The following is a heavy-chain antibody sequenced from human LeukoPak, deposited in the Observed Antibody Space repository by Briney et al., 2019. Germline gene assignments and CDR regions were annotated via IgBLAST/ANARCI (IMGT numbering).Heavy chain of an antibody. D-gene: IGHD3-22*01. CDR2: IIPILGIA. J-gene: IGHJ4*02. CDR1: GGTFSSYA. Sequence: ASVKVSCKASGGTFSSYAISWVRQAPGQGLEWMGRIIPILGIANYAQKFQGRVTITADKSTSTAYMELSSLRSEDTAVYYCARAYYDSSGFDYWGQGTLVTVSS. CDR3: ARAYYDSSGFDY. V-gene: IGHV1-69*04.